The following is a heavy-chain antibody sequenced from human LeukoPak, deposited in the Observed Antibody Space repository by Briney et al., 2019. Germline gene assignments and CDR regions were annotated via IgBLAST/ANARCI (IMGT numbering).Heavy chain of an antibody. CDR3: ARVVRGAVTSNWFDP. V-gene: IGHV4-59*01. D-gene: IGHD4-17*01. Sequence: PSETLSLTCTVSHGSIKANYWTWIRQSPGKGLEWIGFIDDSGTTNYSPSPESRVTISVDTSKNQFSLNLTSVTAADTAIYYCARVVRGAVTSNWFDPWGQGTLVTVSS. CDR2: IDDSGTT. J-gene: IGHJ5*02. CDR1: HGSIKANY.